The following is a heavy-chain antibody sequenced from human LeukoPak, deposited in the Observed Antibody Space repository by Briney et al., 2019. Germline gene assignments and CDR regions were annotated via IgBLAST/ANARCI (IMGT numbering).Heavy chain of an antibody. V-gene: IGHV3-33*01. Sequence: GRSLRLSCAASGFTFSSYGMHWVRQDPGKGLEWVAIIWYDGSNKYYADSVKGRFTISRDNSKNTVYLQMNSLRAEDTAVYHCARGAYSVAAGLDYWGQGTLVTVSS. CDR2: IWYDGSNK. CDR1: GFTFSSYG. CDR3: ARGAYSVAAGLDY. D-gene: IGHD4-11*01. J-gene: IGHJ4*02.